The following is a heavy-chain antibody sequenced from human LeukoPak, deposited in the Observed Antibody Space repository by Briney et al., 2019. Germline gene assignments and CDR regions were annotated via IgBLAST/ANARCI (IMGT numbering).Heavy chain of an antibody. CDR1: GGSFSGYY. Sequence: PSETLSLTCAVYGGSFSGYYWSWVRQAPGKGLEWVSDISGSGGSTYYADSVKGRFTISRDNSKNTLYLQMNSLRAEDTAVYYCAKEHGGSSWYEDAFDIWGQGTMVTVSS. J-gene: IGHJ3*02. CDR3: AKEHGGSSWYEDAFDI. V-gene: IGHV3-23*01. D-gene: IGHD6-13*01. CDR2: ISGSGGST.